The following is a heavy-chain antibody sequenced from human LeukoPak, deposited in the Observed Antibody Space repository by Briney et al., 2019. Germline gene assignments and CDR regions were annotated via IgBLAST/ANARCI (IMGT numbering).Heavy chain of an antibody. CDR2: ISSSSSCI. CDR3: ARMYSSGWPGNYYGMDV. D-gene: IGHD6-19*01. J-gene: IGHJ6*02. V-gene: IGHV3-21*01. CDR1: GFTFSSYS. Sequence: PGGSLRLSCTASGFTFSSYSMNWVRQAPGKGGEWFSSISSSSSCIYYSDSVKGRFTIARDNAKNSMYLQMNSLRAEDTAVYYCARMYSSGWPGNYYGMDVWGQGTTVTVSS.